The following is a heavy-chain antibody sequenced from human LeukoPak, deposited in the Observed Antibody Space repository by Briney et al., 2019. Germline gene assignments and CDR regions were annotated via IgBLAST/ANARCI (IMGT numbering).Heavy chain of an antibody. Sequence: GESLKISCKGSGYSFTSYWIGWVRPMPGKGLEWMGIIYPGDSDTRYSPSFQGQVTISADKSISTAYLQWSSLKASDTAMYYCASGLYSGSYHDAFDIWGQGTMVTVSS. CDR1: GYSFTSYW. CDR2: IYPGDSDT. D-gene: IGHD1-26*01. V-gene: IGHV5-51*01. CDR3: ASGLYSGSYHDAFDI. J-gene: IGHJ3*02.